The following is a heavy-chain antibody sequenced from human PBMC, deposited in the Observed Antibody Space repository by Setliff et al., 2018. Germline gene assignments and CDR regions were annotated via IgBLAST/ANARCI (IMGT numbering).Heavy chain of an antibody. D-gene: IGHD6-19*01. CDR1: GFVFITYA. CDR3: VRSSAPQVVLAADFDF. V-gene: IGHV1-2*02. J-gene: IGHJ4*02. Sequence: GPVKVSCKTSGFVFITYAITWVRQAPGQGLEWMGWINGNSGVTKYAQKFQGRVTMTSDTSISIVYMDLTRPTSDDTAVYYCVRSSAPQVVLAADFDFWGQGTPVTVSS. CDR2: INGNSGVT.